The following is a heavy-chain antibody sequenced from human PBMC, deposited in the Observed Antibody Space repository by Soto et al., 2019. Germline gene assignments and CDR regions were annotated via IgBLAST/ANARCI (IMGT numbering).Heavy chain of an antibody. Sequence: PSETLSLTCTVSGGSVSSGSYYWSWIRQPPGKGLEWIGYIYYSGSTNYNPSLKSRVTISVDTSKNQFSLKLSSVTAADTAVYYCATSEGRAMWFDPWGQGTLVTVSS. D-gene: IGHD2-2*01. CDR2: IYYSGST. J-gene: IGHJ5*02. V-gene: IGHV4-61*01. CDR1: GGSVSSGSYY. CDR3: ATSEGRAMWFDP.